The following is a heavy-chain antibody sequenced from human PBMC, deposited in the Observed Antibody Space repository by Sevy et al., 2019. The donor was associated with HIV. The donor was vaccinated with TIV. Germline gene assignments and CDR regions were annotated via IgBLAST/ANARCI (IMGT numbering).Heavy chain of an antibody. J-gene: IGHJ4*02. V-gene: IGHV3-30-3*01. CDR1: GFNFSNYA. CDR2: ISYDGSNI. D-gene: IGHD2-21*02. Sequence: GGSLRLSCVAPGFNFSNYAMHWVRQAPAKGLEWVAVISYDGSNIYYADSVKGRFTISRDNSKNTLYLQMNSLRAEDTAVYYCARDRDGYQQGVFDYWGQRTLVTVSS. CDR3: ARDRDGYQQGVFDY.